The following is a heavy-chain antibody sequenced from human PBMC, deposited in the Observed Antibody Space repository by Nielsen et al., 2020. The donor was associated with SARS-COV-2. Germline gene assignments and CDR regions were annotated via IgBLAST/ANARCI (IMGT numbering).Heavy chain of an antibody. Sequence: ASVKVSCKASGYTFNTYGITWVRQAPGQGLEWMGWISAYNGDTNYAQKFQGRVTMTRDTSISTAYMELSRRRSDDTAVYYRAREGLVVAATDYYYYGMDVWGQGTTVTVSS. CDR1: GYTFNTYG. CDR3: AREGLVVAATDYYYYGMDV. CDR2: ISAYNGDT. D-gene: IGHD2-15*01. J-gene: IGHJ6*02. V-gene: IGHV1-18*01.